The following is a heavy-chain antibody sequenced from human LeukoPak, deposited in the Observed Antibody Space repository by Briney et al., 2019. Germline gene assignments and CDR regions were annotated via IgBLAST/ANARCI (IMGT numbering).Heavy chain of an antibody. Sequence: PGGSLRLSCATSGFTFSRNGMHWVRQAPGKGLEWVAFIWYDGSTAYYADSVKGRFTISRDNSRSTLHLQMNSLRAEDTAVYYCARGACSGAIYYPAGDWFDPWGQGTLVTVSS. D-gene: IGHD2-15*01. CDR1: GFTFSRNG. V-gene: IGHV3-33*01. J-gene: IGHJ5*02. CDR3: ARGACSGAIYYPAGDWFDP. CDR2: IWYDGSTA.